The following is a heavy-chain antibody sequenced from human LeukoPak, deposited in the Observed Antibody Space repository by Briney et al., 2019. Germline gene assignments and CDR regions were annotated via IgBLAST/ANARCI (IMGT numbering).Heavy chain of an antibody. Sequence: SETLSLTCTVSGGSISSCYWSWIRQPPGKGLQWIGYIYYSGSTNYNPSLKSRVTISVDTSKNQFSLKLSSVTSADTAVYYCARGAVIAAADEYYYGMDVWGQGTTVTVSS. V-gene: IGHV4-59*01. CDR2: IYYSGST. J-gene: IGHJ6*02. D-gene: IGHD6-13*01. CDR3: ARGAVIAAADEYYYGMDV. CDR1: GGSISSCY.